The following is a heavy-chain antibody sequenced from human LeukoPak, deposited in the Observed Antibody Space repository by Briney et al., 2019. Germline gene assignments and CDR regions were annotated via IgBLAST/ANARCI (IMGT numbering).Heavy chain of an antibody. CDR2: ISWNSGSI. D-gene: IGHD6-13*01. V-gene: IGHV3-9*01. Sequence: GGSLRLSCAASGFTFSSYWMHWVRQAPGKGLEWVSGISWNSGSITYADSVRGRFTISRDNAKNSLYLQMNSLRAEDTALYYCAKDGAYSSSWFYYYGMDVWGQGTTVTVSS. CDR3: AKDGAYSSSWFYYYGMDV. CDR1: GFTFSSYW. J-gene: IGHJ6*02.